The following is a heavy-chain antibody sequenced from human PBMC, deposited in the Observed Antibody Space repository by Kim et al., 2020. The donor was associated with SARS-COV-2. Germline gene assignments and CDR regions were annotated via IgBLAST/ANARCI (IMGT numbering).Heavy chain of an antibody. D-gene: IGHD3-22*01. CDR3: AKSERITMIVMITLIDY. V-gene: IGHV3-23*01. J-gene: IGHJ4*02. CDR2: ISGSGGST. Sequence: GGSLRLSCAASGFTFSSYAISWVRQAPGKGLEWVSAISGSGGSTYYADSVKGRFTISRDNSKNTLYLQMNSLRAEDTALYYCAKSERITMIVMITLIDYLGQGTLVTVSS. CDR1: GFTFSSYA.